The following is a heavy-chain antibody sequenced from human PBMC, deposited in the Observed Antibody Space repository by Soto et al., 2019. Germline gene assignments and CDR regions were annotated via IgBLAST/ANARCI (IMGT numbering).Heavy chain of an antibody. D-gene: IGHD3-22*01. CDR2: IWYDGSNK. J-gene: IGHJ4*02. CDR1: GFTFSSYG. V-gene: IGHV3-33*01. CDR3: ARDHDYDSSGYRYVAY. Sequence: GGSLRLSCAASGFTFSSYGMHWVRQAPGKGLEWVAVIWYDGSNKYYAVSVKSRITINPDTSKNQFSLQLNSVTPEDTAVYYCARDHDYDSSGYRYVAYWGQGTRVTVSS.